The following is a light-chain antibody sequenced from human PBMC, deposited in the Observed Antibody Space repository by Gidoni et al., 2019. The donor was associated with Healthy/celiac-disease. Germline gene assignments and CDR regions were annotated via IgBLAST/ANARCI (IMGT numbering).Light chain of an antibody. V-gene: IGKV1-39*01. CDR2: ASS. CDR1: QVISSF. J-gene: IGKJ2*01. Sequence: DIQMTQSPSSLSASVGDRVTITCRASQVISSFLNWYQQKPGKAPKLLFYASSSFQSWFPSIFSVSGSGKYFTFTISILHPEVFATYYCQQSYSTPYTFXXXTKLEIK. CDR3: QQSYSTPYT.